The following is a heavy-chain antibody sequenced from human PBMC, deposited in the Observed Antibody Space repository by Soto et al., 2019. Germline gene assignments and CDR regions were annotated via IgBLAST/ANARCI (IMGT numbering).Heavy chain of an antibody. V-gene: IGHV4-30-4*01. D-gene: IGHD2-15*01. Sequence: SETLSLTCTVSGGSIRSDDYYWSWIRQPPGKGLEWLGYMYYTGTTNYNPSLQSRVTISMYTSKNQFSLKLSSVNAADTAVYYGVRDRSKAPDHFDYGGQGTLVTVSS. CDR2: MYYTGTT. J-gene: IGHJ4*02. CDR3: VRDRSKAPDHFDY. CDR1: GGSIRSDDYY.